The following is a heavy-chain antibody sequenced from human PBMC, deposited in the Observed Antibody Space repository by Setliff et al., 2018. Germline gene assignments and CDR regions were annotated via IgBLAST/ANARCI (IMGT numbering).Heavy chain of an antibody. CDR2: IIPLFGTT. J-gene: IGHJ3*02. D-gene: IGHD1-26*01. V-gene: IGHV1-69*13. Sequence: SVKVSCKASGYTFTSYGISWVRQAPAQGLEWIGRIIPLFGTTNFAQNLQGRVTITADQSTETVYMEVSSLRFEDTGVYYCARGFDVGAPRTDSFDIWGQGTAVTVSS. CDR1: GYTFTSYG. CDR3: ARGFDVGAPRTDSFDI.